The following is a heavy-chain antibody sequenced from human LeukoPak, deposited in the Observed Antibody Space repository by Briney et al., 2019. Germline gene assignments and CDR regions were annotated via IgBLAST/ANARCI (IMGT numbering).Heavy chain of an antibody. CDR1: GFTFDDYA. CDR3: ASHLTHVLRFLEWLFNIFDY. Sequence: PGRSLRLSCAGSGFTFDDYAMHWVRQAPGKGLEWVSGISWNSGSIGYADSVKGRFTISRDNSKNTLYLQMNSLRAEDTAVYYCASHLTHVLRFLEWLFNIFDYWGQGTLVTVSS. D-gene: IGHD3-3*01. V-gene: IGHV3-9*01. CDR2: ISWNSGSI. J-gene: IGHJ4*02.